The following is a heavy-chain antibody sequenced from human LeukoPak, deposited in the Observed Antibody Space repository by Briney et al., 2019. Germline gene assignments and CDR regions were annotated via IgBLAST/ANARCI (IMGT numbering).Heavy chain of an antibody. J-gene: IGHJ6*02. D-gene: IGHD3-16*01. V-gene: IGHV4-34*01. CDR1: GGSISSYY. Sequence: SETLSLTCTVSGGSISSYYWSWIRQPPGKGLEWIGEINHSGSTNYNPSLKSRVTISVDTSKNQFSLKLSSVTAADTAVYYCARGKNLIGQVWDYYYGMDVWGQGTTVTVSS. CDR2: INHSGST. CDR3: ARGKNLIGQVWDYYYGMDV.